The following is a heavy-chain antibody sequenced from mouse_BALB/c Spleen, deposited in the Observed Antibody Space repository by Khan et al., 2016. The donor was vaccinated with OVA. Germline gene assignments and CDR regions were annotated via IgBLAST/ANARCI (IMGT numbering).Heavy chain of an antibody. D-gene: IGHD1-1*01. Sequence: VQLKESGPGLVKPSQSLSLTCTVTGYSITTDYAWNWIRQSPGNKLEWMGYISYSGNTKYNPSLKSRISITRDTSKNQFFLQLKSVTTEDTARYYCARVYGGDFDYCGQGTTLTVSS. V-gene: IGHV3-2*02. CDR1: GYSITTDYA. J-gene: IGHJ2*01. CDR2: ISYSGNT. CDR3: ARVYGGDFDY.